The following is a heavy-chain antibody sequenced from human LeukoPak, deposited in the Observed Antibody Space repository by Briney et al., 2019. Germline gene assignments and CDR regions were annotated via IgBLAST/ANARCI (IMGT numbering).Heavy chain of an antibody. V-gene: IGHV4-39*01. CDR1: NGSIITSSYY. Sequence: PSETLSLTGTVSNGSIITSSYYWGWIRQPPGKGLEWIGSIYYRGRTYYNPSLKIRVTISADTSKNQFSLNLSSVTASDTAVHYCARQKILDDNYDSSGYYVDQWGQGSLVTVSS. D-gene: IGHD3-22*01. J-gene: IGHJ4*02. CDR3: ARQKILDDNYDSSGYYVDQ. CDR2: IYYRGRT.